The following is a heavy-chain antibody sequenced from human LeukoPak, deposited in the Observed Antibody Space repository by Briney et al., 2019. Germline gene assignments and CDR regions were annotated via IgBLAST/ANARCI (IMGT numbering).Heavy chain of an antibody. J-gene: IGHJ4*02. D-gene: IGHD3-22*01. Sequence: SETLSLTCTVSGGSISSYYWSWIRQPPGKGLEWIGYIYYGWSTNYNPSLKSRVTISVDTSKNQFSLKLSSVTAADTAVYYCARGGTYYYDSSGLFDYWGQGTLVTVSS. CDR1: GGSISSYY. CDR3: ARGGTYYYDSSGLFDY. CDR2: IYYGWST. V-gene: IGHV4-59*01.